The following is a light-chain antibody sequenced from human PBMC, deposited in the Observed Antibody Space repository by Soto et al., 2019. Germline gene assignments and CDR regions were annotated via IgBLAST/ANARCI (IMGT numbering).Light chain of an antibody. CDR2: KAS. CDR1: QSIGTW. CDR3: QQYHIYSGT. J-gene: IGKJ1*01. V-gene: IGKV1-5*03. Sequence: IEVTQSPSTLSASVGDRVTITCRSSQSIGTWLAWYQQRPGKPPNLLIYKASTLASGVPSRFSGSGSGTEFTLTINSLQPDDFATYYCQQYHIYSGTFGQGTKVDIK.